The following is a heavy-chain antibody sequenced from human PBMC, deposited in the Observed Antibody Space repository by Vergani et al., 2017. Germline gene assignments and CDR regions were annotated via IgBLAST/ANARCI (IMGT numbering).Heavy chain of an antibody. Sequence: EVHLLESGGGLVQSGGSLRLSCAASGFTFSNSAVSWVRQAPGRGLAWVSSISGPGLSTYYADSVKGRFSISRDNSKNTVFLQMHSLRAEDTAIYYCARDSAVGGTFDSWGQGTLVSVSS. CDR2: ISGPGLST. D-gene: IGHD1-26*01. J-gene: IGHJ4*02. CDR3: ARDSAVGGTFDS. V-gene: IGHV3-23*01. CDR1: GFTFSNSA.